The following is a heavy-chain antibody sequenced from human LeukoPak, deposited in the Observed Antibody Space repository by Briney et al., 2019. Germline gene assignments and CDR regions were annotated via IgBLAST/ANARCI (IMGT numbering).Heavy chain of an antibody. Sequence: SETLSLTCTVSGGSISSYYWSWIRQPPGKGLEWIGYIYYSGSTNYNPSLKSRVTISVDTSKNQFSLKLSSVTAADTAVYYCARGTPMATVTPAPFDYWGQGTLVTVSS. V-gene: IGHV4-59*01. CDR2: IYYSGST. J-gene: IGHJ4*02. CDR1: GGSISSYY. CDR3: ARGTPMATVTPAPFDY. D-gene: IGHD4-11*01.